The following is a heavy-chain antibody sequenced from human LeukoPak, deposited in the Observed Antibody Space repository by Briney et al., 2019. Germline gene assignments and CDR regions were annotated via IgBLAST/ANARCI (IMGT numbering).Heavy chain of an antibody. V-gene: IGHV3-21*01. Sequence: GGSLRLFCATSGFTFSRYSMNWVGQALGKGWQWVSSISSNSSYIYYADSVKGRSTISRDNAKNSLYLQMTSLRAEDTAVYYCARDEGLPYYWGQGTLVTASS. CDR2: ISSNSSYI. J-gene: IGHJ4*02. CDR1: GFTFSRYS. CDR3: ARDEGLPYY.